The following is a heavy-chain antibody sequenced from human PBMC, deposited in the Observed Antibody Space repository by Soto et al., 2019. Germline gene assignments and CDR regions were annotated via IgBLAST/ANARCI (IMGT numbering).Heavy chain of an antibody. CDR1: GYSFAGFY. V-gene: IGHV1-2*04. CDR2: INSNSGAT. D-gene: IGHD3-16*01. CDR3: AIIMTHSDSFDI. Sequence: ASVKVSCEASGYSFAGFYIHWMRQAPGQGLEWVGSINSNSGATTYAQKFQDSVAMTRDTSVSTAYMDLNRLTSDDTAIYYCAIIMTHSDSFDIWGQGTMVTV. J-gene: IGHJ3*02.